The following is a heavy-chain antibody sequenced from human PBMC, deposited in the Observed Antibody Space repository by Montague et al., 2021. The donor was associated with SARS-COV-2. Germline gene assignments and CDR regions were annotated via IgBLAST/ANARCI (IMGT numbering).Heavy chain of an antibody. D-gene: IGHD6-19*01. CDR2: SNYRGST. Sequence: SETLSLTCAVYGGSISNYYWSWIRQPPGKGLEWTGNSNYRGSTNYNPSLKSRVTISVDTSKNQFSLKLSSVTAADTAVYYCARGSRWMMYAFDIWGQGTMVTVSS. J-gene: IGHJ3*02. CDR1: GGSISNYY. V-gene: IGHV4-59*01. CDR3: ARGSRWMMYAFDI.